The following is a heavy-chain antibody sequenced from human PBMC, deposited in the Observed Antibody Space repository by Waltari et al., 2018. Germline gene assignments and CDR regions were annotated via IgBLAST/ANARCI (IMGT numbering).Heavy chain of an antibody. V-gene: IGHV3-23*01. Sequence: EVQLLESGGGLVQPGGSLRLSCAASGFTFSSYAMSWVRQAPGKGLEWVSAISGSGGRTYYADSVKGRFTISRDNSKNTLYLQMNSLRAEDTAVYYCAKVAVYDFWSGYHPNFDYWGQGTLVTVSS. CDR1: GFTFSSYA. D-gene: IGHD3-3*01. J-gene: IGHJ4*02. CDR2: ISGSGGRT. CDR3: AKVAVYDFWSGYHPNFDY.